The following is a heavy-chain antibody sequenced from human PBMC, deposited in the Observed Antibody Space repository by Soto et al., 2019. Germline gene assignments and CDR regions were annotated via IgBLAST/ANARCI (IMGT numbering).Heavy chain of an antibody. J-gene: IGHJ4*02. CDR3: ARGGPPIDY. CDR2: INHSGSA. D-gene: IGHD3-10*01. V-gene: IGHV4-4*02. Sequence: SETLSLTCAVSGGSISSSNWWSWVRQPPGKGLEWIGQINHSGSANYNPSLKSRVTISVHTSNSQFSLELSSVTAADTAVYYCARGGPPIDYWGQGTLVTVSS. CDR1: GGSISSSNW.